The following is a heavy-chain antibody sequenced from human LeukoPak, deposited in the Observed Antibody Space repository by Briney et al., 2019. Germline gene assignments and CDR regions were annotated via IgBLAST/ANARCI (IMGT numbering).Heavy chain of an antibody. CDR1: RFTFSSYY. CDR2: IKQDGSDK. V-gene: IGHV3-7*03. Sequence: GGSLRLSCAASRFTFSSYYMTWVRQAPGKGLEWVANIKQDGSDKFYMDSVKGRFTISRDNAKNSLYLQMNSLRADDTAVYYCARDKGSSWSDAFDIWGQGTMVTVSS. CDR3: ARDKGSSWSDAFDI. D-gene: IGHD6-13*01. J-gene: IGHJ3*02.